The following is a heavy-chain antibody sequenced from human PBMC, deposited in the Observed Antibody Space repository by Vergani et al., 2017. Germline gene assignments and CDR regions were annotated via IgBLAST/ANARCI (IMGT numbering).Heavy chain of an antibody. J-gene: IGHJ4*02. CDR1: GFTFSTYA. V-gene: IGHV3-23*01. Sequence: EVQLLESGGSLKQPGGSVRLSCAASGFTFSTYAMHWVRQAPGKGLEWVSALTGGGGSTYYADSFKGRFIISRDNSRDTLYLQMNSLRAEDTAVYYCARGPSNYEILTGYYVDYWGQGTLVTVSS. CDR3: ARGPSNYEILTGYYVDY. CDR2: LTGGGGST. D-gene: IGHD3-9*01.